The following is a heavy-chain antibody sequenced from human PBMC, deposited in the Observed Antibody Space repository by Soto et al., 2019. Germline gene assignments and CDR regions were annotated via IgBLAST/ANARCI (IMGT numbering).Heavy chain of an antibody. CDR1: GFTFSSYW. Sequence: EVQLVESGGGLVQPGGSLRLSCAASGFTFSSYWMSWVRQAPGKGLEWVANIKQDGSEKYYVASVKGRFTISRDNAKNSLYLQMNSLRAEDTAVYYCARSGSYYDFWSGYYSLDYWGQGTLVTVSS. D-gene: IGHD3-3*01. J-gene: IGHJ4*02. CDR2: IKQDGSEK. CDR3: ARSGSYYDFWSGYYSLDY. V-gene: IGHV3-7*01.